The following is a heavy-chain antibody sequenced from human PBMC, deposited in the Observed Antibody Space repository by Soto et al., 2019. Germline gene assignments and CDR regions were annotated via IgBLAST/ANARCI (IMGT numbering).Heavy chain of an antibody. Sequence: QVQLVQSGAEVKKPGASVKVSCKASGYTFTSYDINWVRQATGQGLEWMGWMNPNSGNTGYAQKFQGRVTMTRNTSISTAYMELSSLRSEDTAVYYCASSGYYYDSRGPYYFDYWGQGTLVTVSS. CDR2: MNPNSGNT. V-gene: IGHV1-8*01. CDR1: GYTFTSYD. CDR3: ASSGYYYDSRGPYYFDY. D-gene: IGHD3-22*01. J-gene: IGHJ4*02.